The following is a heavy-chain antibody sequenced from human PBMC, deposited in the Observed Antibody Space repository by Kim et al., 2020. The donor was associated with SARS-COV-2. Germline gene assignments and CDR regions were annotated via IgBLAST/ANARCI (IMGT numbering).Heavy chain of an antibody. CDR3: ARHSPTYYYDSSGFADY. CDR2: IYYSGST. D-gene: IGHD3-22*01. CDR1: GGSISSSSYY. J-gene: IGHJ4*02. Sequence: SETLSLTCTVSGGSISSSSYYWGWIRQPPGKGLEWIGSIYYSGSTYYNPSLKSRVTISVDTSKNQFSLRLSSVTAADTAMYYCARHSPTYYYDSSGFADYWGQGTLVTVSS. V-gene: IGHV4-39*01.